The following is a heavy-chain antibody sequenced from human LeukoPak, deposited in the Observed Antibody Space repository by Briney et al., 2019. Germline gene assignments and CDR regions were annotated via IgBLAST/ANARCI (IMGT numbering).Heavy chain of an antibody. Sequence: GGSLRLSCAASGFTFSSYAMHWVRQAPGKGLEWVAVIWYDGSNKYYADSVKGRFTISRDNSKNTLYLQMNSLRAEDTAVYYCARDQTSSDYYYYYGMDVWGQGTTVTVSS. CDR3: ARDQTSSDYYYYYGMDV. D-gene: IGHD2-2*01. CDR1: GFTFSSYA. CDR2: IWYDGSNK. J-gene: IGHJ6*02. V-gene: IGHV3-33*08.